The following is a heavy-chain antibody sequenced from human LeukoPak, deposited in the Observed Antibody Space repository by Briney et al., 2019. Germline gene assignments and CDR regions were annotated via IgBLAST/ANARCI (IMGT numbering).Heavy chain of an antibody. J-gene: IGHJ4*02. CDR3: AKDRSSGWYYDY. CDR1: GFTFSSYA. Sequence: GGSLRLSCAASGFTFSSYAMNWVRQAPGKGLEWVSAISSGGGSTYYTDSVKGRFTISRDNSKNTLYLQMNSLRAEDTAVYYCAKDRSSGWYYDYWGQGTLVTVSS. D-gene: IGHD6-19*01. CDR2: ISSGGGST. V-gene: IGHV3-23*01.